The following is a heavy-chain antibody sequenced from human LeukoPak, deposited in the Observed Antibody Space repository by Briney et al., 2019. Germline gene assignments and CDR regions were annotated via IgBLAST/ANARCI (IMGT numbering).Heavy chain of an antibody. D-gene: IGHD2-15*01. Sequence: GASVKVSCKASGGTFSSYAISWVRQAPGQGLEWMGGIIPIFGTANYAQKFQGRVTITADKSTSTAYMELSSLRSEDTAVYYCAGEGYCSGGSCYPKNAFDIWGQGTMVTVSS. CDR3: AGEGYCSGGSCYPKNAFDI. J-gene: IGHJ3*02. CDR2: IIPIFGTA. V-gene: IGHV1-69*06. CDR1: GGTFSSYA.